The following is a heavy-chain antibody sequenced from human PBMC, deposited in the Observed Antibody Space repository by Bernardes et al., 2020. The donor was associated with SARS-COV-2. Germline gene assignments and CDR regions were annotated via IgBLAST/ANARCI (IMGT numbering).Heavy chain of an antibody. CDR3: AIPPTNYDRYGMDV. D-gene: IGHD3-22*01. J-gene: IGHJ6*02. CDR1: GYTFTGYY. V-gene: IGHV1-2*02. Sequence: ASVKVSCKASGYTFTGYYMHWVRQAPGQGLEWMGWINPNSGGTNYAQKFQGRVTMTRDTSISTAYMELSRLRSDDTAVYYCAIPPTNYDRYGMDVWGQGTKVNVSS. CDR2: INPNSGGT.